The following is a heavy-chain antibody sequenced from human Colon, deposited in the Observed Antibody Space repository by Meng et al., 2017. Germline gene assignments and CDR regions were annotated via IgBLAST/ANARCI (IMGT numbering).Heavy chain of an antibody. D-gene: IGHD6-19*01. J-gene: IGHJ4*02. CDR1: GFTLNSYA. CDR2: LGSGGCT. V-gene: IGHV3-23*01. Sequence: GESLKISCEASGFTLNSYAMSWVRQAPGKGLDWVSALGSGGCTHCVGSVKGRFTISSDNYKNTLYLQMHSLRSEDTAVYYCARGDRGSGWGLWGQGTLVTVAS. CDR3: ARGDRGSGWGL.